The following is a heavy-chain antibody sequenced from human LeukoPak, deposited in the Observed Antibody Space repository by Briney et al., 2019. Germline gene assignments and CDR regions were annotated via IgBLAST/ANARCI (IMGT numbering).Heavy chain of an antibody. V-gene: IGHV1-8*01. Sequence: GASVKVSCKASGYTFTNYDINWVRQAPGQGLEWMGWMDPITGNTGFAQKFQGRVAMTRDTSISTAYMELSSLISDDTAVYYCARISDGDPEGAFDIWGQGTMVTVSS. CDR3: ARISDGDPEGAFDI. J-gene: IGHJ3*02. CDR2: MDPITGNT. D-gene: IGHD4-17*01. CDR1: GYTFTNYD.